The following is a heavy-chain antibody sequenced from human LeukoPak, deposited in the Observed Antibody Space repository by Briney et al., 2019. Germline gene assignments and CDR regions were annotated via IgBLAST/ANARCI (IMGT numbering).Heavy chain of an antibody. V-gene: IGHV1-2*02. Sequence: ASVKVSCKASGYTFTGYYMHWVRQAPGQGLEWMGWINPNSGGTNYAQKFQGRVTMTRDTSISTAYMELSRLRSDDTAVYYCARPRRIVGATYPSAKFDYWGQGTLVTVSS. J-gene: IGHJ4*02. CDR1: GYTFTGYY. D-gene: IGHD1-26*01. CDR2: INPNSGGT. CDR3: ARPRRIVGATYPSAKFDY.